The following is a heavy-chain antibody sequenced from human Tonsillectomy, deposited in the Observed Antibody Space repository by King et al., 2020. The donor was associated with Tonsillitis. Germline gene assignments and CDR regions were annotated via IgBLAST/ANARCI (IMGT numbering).Heavy chain of an antibody. V-gene: IGHV3-30*18. CDR2: ISFDGSNK. CDR3: AKGRPLRVYVEWLPLDY. Sequence: VQLVESGGGVVQPGKSLRLSCAASGFTFSSYGMHWVRQAPGKWLEGGAVISFDGSNKYFADSVKGRFTISRDNSKNTLYLQMNSLRAEDTAVYYCAKGRPLRVYVEWLPLDYWGQGTLVTVSS. D-gene: IGHD3-3*01. CDR1: GFTFSSYG. J-gene: IGHJ4*02.